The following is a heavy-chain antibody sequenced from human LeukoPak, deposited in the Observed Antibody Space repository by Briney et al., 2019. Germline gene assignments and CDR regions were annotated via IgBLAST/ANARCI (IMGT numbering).Heavy chain of an antibody. J-gene: IGHJ6*02. CDR1: GYTFTSYA. Sequence: ASVKVSCKASGYTFTSYAMNWVRQAPGQGLEWVGWINTNTGNPTYAQGFTGRFVFSLDTSVSTAYLQISSLKAEDTAVYYCARVELDTAMDYYYYGMDVWGQGTTVTVSS. CDR3: ARVELDTAMDYYYYGMDV. V-gene: IGHV7-4-1*02. CDR2: INTNTGNP. D-gene: IGHD5-18*01.